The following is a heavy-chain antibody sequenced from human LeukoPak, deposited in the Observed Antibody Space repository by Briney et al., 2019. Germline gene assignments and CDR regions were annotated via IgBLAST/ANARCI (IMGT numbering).Heavy chain of an antibody. D-gene: IGHD4-23*01. CDR3: AKDISGNSPYGMDV. CDR2: ISWNSGSI. J-gene: IGHJ6*02. CDR1: GFTFDDYA. V-gene: IGHV3-9*01. Sequence: GRSLRLSCAASGFTFDDYAMDWVRQAPGKGLEWVSGISWNSGSIGYADSVKGRFTIPRDNAKNSLYLEMNSLRAEDTALYYCAKDISGNSPYGMDVWGQGTTVTVSS.